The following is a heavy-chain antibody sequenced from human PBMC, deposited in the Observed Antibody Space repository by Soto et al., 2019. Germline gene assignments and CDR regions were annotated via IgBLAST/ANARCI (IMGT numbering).Heavy chain of an antibody. CDR3: AKLIAARPMYYFDY. CDR2: ISGSGGST. Sequence: PGGSLRLSCAASGFTFSSYAMSWVRQAPGKGLEWVSAISGSGGSTYYADSVKGRFTISRDNSKNTLYLKMNSLRAEDTAVYYCAKLIAARPMYYFDYWGQGTLVTVSS. D-gene: IGHD6-6*01. J-gene: IGHJ4*02. V-gene: IGHV3-23*01. CDR1: GFTFSSYA.